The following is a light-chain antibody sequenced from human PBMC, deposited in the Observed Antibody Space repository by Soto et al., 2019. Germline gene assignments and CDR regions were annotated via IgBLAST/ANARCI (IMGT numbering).Light chain of an antibody. CDR2: DAS. CDR3: QQRSNWPPQIT. CDR1: QSVSSY. Sequence: EIVLTQSPATLSLSPGERATLSCRASQSVSSYLAWYQQKPGQAPRLLIYDASNRATGIPARFSGSGSGTDFTLTISSLEPEDFAVYYSQQRSNWPPQITFGQGTRLET. J-gene: IGKJ5*01. V-gene: IGKV3-11*01.